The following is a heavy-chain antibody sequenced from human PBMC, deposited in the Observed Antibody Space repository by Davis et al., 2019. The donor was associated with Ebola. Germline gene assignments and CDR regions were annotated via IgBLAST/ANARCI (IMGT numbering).Heavy chain of an antibody. J-gene: IGHJ4*02. CDR3: ATLFGVPVDY. CDR2: ISGYGDNT. D-gene: IGHD3-3*01. Sequence: GGSLRLSCAASEFIFSNYAMNWVRQAPGKGLEWVSGISGYGDNTYYADSVEGRFTISRDNSKNTMYLQMNSLRAEDTAVYYCATLFGVPVDYWGQGTLVTVSS. V-gene: IGHV3-23*01. CDR1: EFIFSNYA.